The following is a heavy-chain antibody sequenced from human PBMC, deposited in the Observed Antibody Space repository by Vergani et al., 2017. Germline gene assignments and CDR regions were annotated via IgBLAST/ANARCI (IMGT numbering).Heavy chain of an antibody. V-gene: IGHV3-48*03. D-gene: IGHD1-26*01. CDR1: GFTFSSYE. CDR3: ARVSGSYYGDYYYGMDV. J-gene: IGHJ6*02. CDR2: ISSSGSTI. Sequence: EVQLVESGGGLVQPGGSLRLSCAASGFTFSSYEMNWVRQAPGKGLEWVSYISSSGSTIYYADSVKGRFTISRANAKNSLYLQMNSLRAEDTAVYYCARVSGSYYGDYYYGMDVWGQGTTVTVSS.